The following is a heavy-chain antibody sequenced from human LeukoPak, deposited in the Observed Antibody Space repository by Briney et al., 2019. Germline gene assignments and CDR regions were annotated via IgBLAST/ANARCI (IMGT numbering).Heavy chain of an antibody. J-gene: IGHJ4*02. V-gene: IGHV4-39*07. CDR1: GGSISSSSYY. CDR3: ARDWNSDPNY. D-gene: IGHD1/OR15-1a*01. Sequence: SETLSLTCTVSGGSISSSSYYWGWIRQPPGKGLEWIGSIYYSGSTYYNPSLKSRVTISVDTSKNQFSLKLSSVIAADTAVYYCARDWNSDPNYWGQGTLVTVSS. CDR2: IYYSGST.